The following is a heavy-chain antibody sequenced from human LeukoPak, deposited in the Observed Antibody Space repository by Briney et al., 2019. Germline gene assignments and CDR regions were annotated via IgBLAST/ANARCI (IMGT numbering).Heavy chain of an antibody. CDR3: ARTLYYYDSSGYYLSMVWPFDY. J-gene: IGHJ4*02. D-gene: IGHD3-22*01. Sequence: SETLSLTCAVSGYSISSGYYWGWIRQPPGKGLEGSGSIYQSGSTYYNPSLKSRVTISVDTSKNQFSLKLSSVTAADTAVYYCARTLYYYDSSGYYLSMVWPFDYWGQGTLVTVSS. CDR2: IYQSGST. V-gene: IGHV4-38-2*01. CDR1: GYSISSGYY.